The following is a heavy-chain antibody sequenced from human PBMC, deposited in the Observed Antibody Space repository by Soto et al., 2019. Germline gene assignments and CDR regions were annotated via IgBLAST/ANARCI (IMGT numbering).Heavy chain of an antibody. Sequence: SQTLSLTCAVSGDSVSSNSAAWNWIRQSPSRGLEWLGRTYYRSKWYNDYAVSVKSRITINPDTSKNQFSLQLNSVTPEDTAVYYCARDITIFVVVIGSYYCGMDVWCQATSVTVS. CDR1: GDSVSSNSAA. CDR2: TYYRSKWYN. CDR3: ARDITIFVVVIGSYYCGMDV. D-gene: IGHD3-3*01. J-gene: IGHJ6*02. V-gene: IGHV6-1*01.